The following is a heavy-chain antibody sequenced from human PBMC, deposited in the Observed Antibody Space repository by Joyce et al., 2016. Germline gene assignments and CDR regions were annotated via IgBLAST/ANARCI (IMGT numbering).Heavy chain of an antibody. J-gene: IGHJ5*02. CDR3: AKGEEGSARRFDP. Sequence: EVQLLESGGGMVQPGGSLRLSCAASGFPFSTYAMSWVRQTRGWGMEWVSSISATGCTTFYADSLKGRFTISRDNSENTLYLQMNSLRAEDTALYYCAKGEEGSARRFDPWGQGTLVTVSS. D-gene: IGHD1-26*01. CDR1: GFPFSTYA. V-gene: IGHV3-23*01. CDR2: ISATGCTT.